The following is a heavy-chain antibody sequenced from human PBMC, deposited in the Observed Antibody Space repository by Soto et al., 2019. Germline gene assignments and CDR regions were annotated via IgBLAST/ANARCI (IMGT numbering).Heavy chain of an antibody. CDR3: ARADYYGSGSSNWFDP. CDR1: GGSFSVYY. Sequence: PSETLALTCAFYGGSFSVYYWSWIRQPPGKGLEWIGEINHSGSTNYNPSLKSRVTISVDTSKNQFSLKLSSVTAADTAVYYCARADYYGSGSSNWFDPWGQGTMVTVSS. J-gene: IGHJ5*02. V-gene: IGHV4-34*01. D-gene: IGHD3-10*01. CDR2: INHSGST.